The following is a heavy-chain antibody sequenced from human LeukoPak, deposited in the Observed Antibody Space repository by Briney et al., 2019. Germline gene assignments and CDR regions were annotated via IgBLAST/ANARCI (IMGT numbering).Heavy chain of an antibody. CDR2: IFYTGST. J-gene: IGHJ4*02. D-gene: IGHD2-2*01. Sequence: SETLSLTCTVSGGSISSYYWSWIRQPPGKGLEWIGYIFYTGSTNYNPSLKSRVTISVDTSKNQFSLKLSSVTAADTAVYYCARGTSPLYFDYWGQGTLVTVSS. V-gene: IGHV4-59*12. CDR3: ARGTSPLYFDY. CDR1: GGSISSYY.